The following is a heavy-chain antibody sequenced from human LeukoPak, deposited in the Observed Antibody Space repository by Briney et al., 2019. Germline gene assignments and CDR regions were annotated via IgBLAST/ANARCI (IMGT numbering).Heavy chain of an antibody. D-gene: IGHD3-3*01. CDR1: GLTFSTNG. V-gene: IGHV3-30*02. Sequence: PGGSLRLSCVASGLTFSTNGLHWVRQAPGKGLEWVTFIRYDESNEYYADSVKGRFTISRDSSKNTVYLQMNSLRAEDTAVYYCARVYSTIFGVVRNWFDPWGQGTLVTVSS. J-gene: IGHJ5*02. CDR2: IRYDESNE. CDR3: ARVYSTIFGVVRNWFDP.